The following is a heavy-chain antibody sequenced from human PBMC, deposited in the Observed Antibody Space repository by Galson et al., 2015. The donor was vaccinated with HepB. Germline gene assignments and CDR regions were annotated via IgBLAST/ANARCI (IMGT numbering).Heavy chain of an antibody. Sequence: SLRLSCAESGFTFSNYGMHWVRQAPGKGLEWVAVISYDGSNKYSADSVTVRFTISRDNSKNTLYQQMHSLRAEDTALYYCAKDPYLYSALAGTMAGFDYWGQGTLVTVSS. CDR3: AKDPYLYSALAGTMAGFDY. J-gene: IGHJ4*02. D-gene: IGHD6-19*01. CDR2: ISYDGSNK. V-gene: IGHV3-30*18. CDR1: GFTFSNYG.